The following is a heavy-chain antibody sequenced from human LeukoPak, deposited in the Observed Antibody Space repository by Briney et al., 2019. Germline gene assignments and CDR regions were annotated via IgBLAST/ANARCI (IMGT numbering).Heavy chain of an antibody. CDR2: MKYDGSEK. V-gene: IGHV3-7*01. CDR1: GFTFSRHW. Sequence: GGSLRLSCVGSGFTFSRHWISWVRQAPGKGLEWVAHMKYDGSEKYYVDSVKGRFTISRDNAKNSLYLQMNSLRAEDAGVYYCARDLGGVAEAEPPMNIWGQGTMVTVSS. D-gene: IGHD6-13*01. J-gene: IGHJ3*02. CDR3: ARDLGGVAEAEPPMNI.